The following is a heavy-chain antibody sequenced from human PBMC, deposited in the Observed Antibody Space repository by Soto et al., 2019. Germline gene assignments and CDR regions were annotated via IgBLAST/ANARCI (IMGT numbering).Heavy chain of an antibody. CDR1: GGTFSSYT. J-gene: IGHJ4*02. CDR3: ARARGYSGYVPFDY. CDR2: FIPILGIA. V-gene: IGHV1-69*02. D-gene: IGHD5-12*01. Sequence: ASVKVSCKASGGTFSSYTISWVRQAPGQGLEWMGRFIPILGIANYAQKFQGRVTITADKSTSTAYMELSSLRSEDTAVYYCARARGYSGYVPFDYWGQGTLVTVSS.